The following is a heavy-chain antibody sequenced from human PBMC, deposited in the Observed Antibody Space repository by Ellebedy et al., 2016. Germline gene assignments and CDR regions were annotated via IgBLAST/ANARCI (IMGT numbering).Heavy chain of an antibody. CDR1: GFTFSSYA. Sequence: GESLKISXAASGFTFSSYAMSWVRQAPGKGLEWVSAISGSGGSTYYADSVKGRFTISRDNSKNTLYLQMNSLRAEDTAVYYCAKDHVNYDFWSGYSDYWGQGTLVTVSS. CDR2: ISGSGGST. D-gene: IGHD3-3*01. V-gene: IGHV3-23*01. J-gene: IGHJ4*02. CDR3: AKDHVNYDFWSGYSDY.